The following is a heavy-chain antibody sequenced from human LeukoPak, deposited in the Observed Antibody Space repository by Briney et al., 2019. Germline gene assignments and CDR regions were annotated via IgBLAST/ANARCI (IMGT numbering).Heavy chain of an antibody. CDR3: ARGGSGSYYNIPYYYYGMDV. Sequence: RSSETLSLTCTVSGGSISSYYWNWIRQPPGKGLEWIGYIYYSGSTNYNPSLKSRVTISVDTSKNQFSLKLSSVTAADTAVYYCARGGSGSYYNIPYYYYGMDVWGKGTTVTVSS. V-gene: IGHV4-59*12. D-gene: IGHD3-10*01. CDR1: GGSISSYY. J-gene: IGHJ6*04. CDR2: IYYSGST.